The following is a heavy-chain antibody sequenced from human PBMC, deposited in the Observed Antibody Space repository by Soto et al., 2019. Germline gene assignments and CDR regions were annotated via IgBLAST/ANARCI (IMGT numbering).Heavy chain of an antibody. V-gene: IGHV4-39*01. Sequence: SETLSLTCTVSGDSMTSSSYYWGWIRQPPVKGLEWIGSIYYSERTSYNSGSTYYSPSLKSRATISGDTSKSQFSLKLSSVTAADTAVYYCARHTRNQFDPWGQGTLVTVSS. CDR2: IYYSERTSYNSGST. CDR3: ARHTRNQFDP. CDR1: GDSMTSSSYY. J-gene: IGHJ5*02.